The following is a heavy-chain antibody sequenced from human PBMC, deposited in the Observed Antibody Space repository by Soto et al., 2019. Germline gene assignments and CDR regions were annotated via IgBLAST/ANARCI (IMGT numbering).Heavy chain of an antibody. J-gene: IGHJ3*01. Sequence: PGGSLRLSCAASGFTFSSYAMSWVRQAPGKGLEWVSAISGSGGSTYYADSVKGRFTISRDNSKNTLYLQMNDLRADDTALYYCRRPYASATAHTLCVWGQGKRITVSS. V-gene: IGHV3-23*01. CDR3: RRPYASATAHTLCV. CDR2: ISGSGGST. D-gene: IGHD3-16*01. CDR1: GFTFSSYA.